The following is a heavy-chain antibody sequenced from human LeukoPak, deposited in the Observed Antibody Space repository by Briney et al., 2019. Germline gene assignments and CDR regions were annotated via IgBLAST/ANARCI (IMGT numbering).Heavy chain of an antibody. CDR2: ISSSSSYI. V-gene: IGHV3-21*04. J-gene: IGHJ5*02. CDR3: AREQGMVRGSWFDP. Sequence: GGSLRLSCAAPGFTFSSYSMNWVRQAPGKGLEWVSSISSSSSYIYYADSVKGRFTISRDNAKNSLYLQMNSLRAEDTALYYCAREQGMVRGSWFDPCGQGTLVTVSS. CDR1: GFTFSSYS. D-gene: IGHD3-10*01.